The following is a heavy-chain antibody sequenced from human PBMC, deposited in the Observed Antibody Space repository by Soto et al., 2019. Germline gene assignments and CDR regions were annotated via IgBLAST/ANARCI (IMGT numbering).Heavy chain of an antibody. J-gene: IGHJ2*01. V-gene: IGHV3-23*01. Sequence: DVQLLESGGGLVQPGGSLRLSCAASGFTFRSYAMSWVRQAPGKGLEWVSGISGSGISTHYADSVKGRFTVSRDNSNNTLYLQMNRLRAEDPAVYNCAKEPVGPDWYFDLWGRGTLVTVSS. CDR2: ISGSGIST. CDR1: GFTFRSYA. CDR3: AKEPVGPDWYFDL.